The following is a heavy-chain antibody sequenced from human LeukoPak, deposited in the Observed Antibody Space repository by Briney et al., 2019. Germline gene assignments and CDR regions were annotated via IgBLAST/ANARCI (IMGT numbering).Heavy chain of an antibody. Sequence: GGSLRLSCAAPGFTFSSYAMHWVRQAPGKGLEWVAVISYDGSNKYYADSVKGRFTISRDNSKNTLYLQMNSLRAEDTAVYYCARGSFQVFDYWGQGTLVTVSS. CDR3: ARGSFQVFDY. J-gene: IGHJ4*02. CDR1: GFTFSSYA. D-gene: IGHD2/OR15-2a*01. V-gene: IGHV3-30*04. CDR2: ISYDGSNK.